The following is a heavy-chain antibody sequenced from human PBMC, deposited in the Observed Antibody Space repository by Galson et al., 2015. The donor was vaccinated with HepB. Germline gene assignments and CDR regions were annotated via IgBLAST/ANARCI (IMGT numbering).Heavy chain of an antibody. V-gene: IGHV3-23*01. CDR2: ISGGGGSE. Sequence: SLRLSCAASGFTFSSYTMSWVRQGPGKGLEWVSVISGGGGSEYYADSVKGRFTISRDNSKNTLYLQMNSLRAEDTAVYYCAKEWNDGYFDHWGQGTLVTVSS. J-gene: IGHJ4*02. CDR1: GFTFSSYT. CDR3: AKEWNDGYFDH. D-gene: IGHD1-1*01.